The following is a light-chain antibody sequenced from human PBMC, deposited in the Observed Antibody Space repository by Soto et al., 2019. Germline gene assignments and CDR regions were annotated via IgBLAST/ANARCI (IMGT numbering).Light chain of an antibody. CDR3: QQYDTWPKT. J-gene: IGKJ1*01. V-gene: IGKV3D-15*01. Sequence: EIVLTQSPATLSSFPGDRVTLSCRASQYINTRLAWYQHRPGQAPRLLIYQTSIRAAGIPARFSASGSGTEFTLTINGLQSEDFAVYYCQQYDTWPKTFGQGTKVDIK. CDR2: QTS. CDR1: QYINTR.